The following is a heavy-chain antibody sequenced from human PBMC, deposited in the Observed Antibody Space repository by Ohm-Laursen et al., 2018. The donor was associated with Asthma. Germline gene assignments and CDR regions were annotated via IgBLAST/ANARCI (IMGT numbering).Heavy chain of an antibody. Sequence: TLSLTCAVSGVSISSGGYYWSWIRQHPGKGLEWIGYIYYSGSTYYNPSLKSRVSISVDTSKNQFSLELSSVTAADTAVYYCASGQYYYASGQDYWGQGTLVTVSS. CDR2: IYYSGST. CDR3: ASGQYYYASGQDY. J-gene: IGHJ4*02. CDR1: GVSISSGGYY. D-gene: IGHD3-10*01. V-gene: IGHV4-31*11.